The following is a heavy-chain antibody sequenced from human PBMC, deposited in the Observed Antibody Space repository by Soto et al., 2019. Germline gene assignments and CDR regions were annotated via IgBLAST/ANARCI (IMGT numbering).Heavy chain of an antibody. J-gene: IGHJ4*02. V-gene: IGHV3-15*07. CDR1: GFSFHDAW. CDR2: IKSKTDGETT. CDR3: TADLIGTYYSPYDY. D-gene: IGHD3-10*01. Sequence: GGSLRLSCASSGFSFHDAWINLVRQAPGKGLEWVGRIKSKTDGETTDYAAPVKGRFSVSRDDSKNTLYLQMNSLKTEDTAVYYCTADLIGTYYSPYDYWGQGILVTVSS.